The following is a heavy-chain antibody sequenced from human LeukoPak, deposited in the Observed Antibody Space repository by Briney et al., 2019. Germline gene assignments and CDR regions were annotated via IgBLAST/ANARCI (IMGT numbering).Heavy chain of an antibody. D-gene: IGHD6-13*01. V-gene: IGHV3-11*01. J-gene: IGHJ4*02. Sequence: NPGGSLRLSCAAAGFTFSDYYMSWIRQAPGKGLEWVSYISSSRSTIYYADSVKGRFTISRDNAKNSLYLQMNSLRAEDTAVYYCAREGDVAAAGRVYWGQGTLVTVSS. CDR1: GFTFSDYY. CDR3: AREGDVAAAGRVY. CDR2: ISSSRSTI.